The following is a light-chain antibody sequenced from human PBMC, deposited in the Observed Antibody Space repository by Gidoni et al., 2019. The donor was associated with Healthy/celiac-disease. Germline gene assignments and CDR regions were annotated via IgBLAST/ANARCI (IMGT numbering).Light chain of an antibody. CDR1: SSDVGGYNY. J-gene: IGLJ2*01. CDR3: SSYAGSNIVV. Sequence: QSALTQTPSASVSPGQSVTISCTGTSSDVGGYNYVSWYQQHPGKAPKLMIYEVSKRPSGVPDRFSGSKSGNTASLTVSGLQAEDEADYYCSSYAGSNIVVFGGGTKLTVL. CDR2: EVS. V-gene: IGLV2-8*01.